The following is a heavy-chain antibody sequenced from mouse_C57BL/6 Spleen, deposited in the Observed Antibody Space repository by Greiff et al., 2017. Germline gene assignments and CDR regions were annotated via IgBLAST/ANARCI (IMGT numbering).Heavy chain of an antibody. J-gene: IGHJ4*01. CDR2: IYPRSGNT. V-gene: IGHV1-81*01. CDR3: ARSVTTVVEGAMDY. CDR1: GYTFTSYG. D-gene: IGHD1-1*01. Sequence: VKLQESGAELARPGASVKLSCKASGYTFTSYGISWVKQRTGQGLEWIGEIYPRSGNTYYNEKFKGKATLTADKSSSTAYMELRSLTSEDSAVYFCARSVTTVVEGAMDYWGQGTSVTVSS.